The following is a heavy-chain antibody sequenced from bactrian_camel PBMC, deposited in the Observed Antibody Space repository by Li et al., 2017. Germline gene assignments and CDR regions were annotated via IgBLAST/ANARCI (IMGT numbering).Heavy chain of an antibody. CDR1: GYTYSSSC. V-gene: IGHV3S35*01. J-gene: IGHJ4*01. D-gene: IGHD3*01. CDR2: IDSGGGSK. CDR3: AKYRNSRPESIFDY. Sequence: VQLVESGGGSVQSGGSLRLSCVASGYTYSSSCMGWFHQAPGKEREGVAYIDSGGGSKRYADAVKGRFTISQDNAKNTVYLQLNSLKTDDMAMYYCAKYRNSRPESIFDYWGQGTQVTVS.